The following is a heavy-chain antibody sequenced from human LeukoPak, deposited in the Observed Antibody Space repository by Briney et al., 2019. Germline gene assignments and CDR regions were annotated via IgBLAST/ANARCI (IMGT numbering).Heavy chain of an antibody. Sequence: PGGSLRLSCAASGFTFSSYGMHWVRQAPGKGLEWVAFIRYDGSNKYYADSVKGRFTISRDNSKNTLYLRMNSLRAEDTAVYYCANRHSSSWYQFDYWGQGTLVTVSS. CDR2: IRYDGSNK. J-gene: IGHJ4*02. CDR3: ANRHSSSWYQFDY. V-gene: IGHV3-30*02. CDR1: GFTFSSYG. D-gene: IGHD6-13*01.